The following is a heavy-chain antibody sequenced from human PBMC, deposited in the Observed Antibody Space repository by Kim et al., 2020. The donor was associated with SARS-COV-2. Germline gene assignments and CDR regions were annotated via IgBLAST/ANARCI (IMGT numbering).Heavy chain of an antibody. V-gene: IGHV1-69*01. Sequence: AKCAPKCQGRVPMTADESTSTAYMEMSSLRSEDTAVYYCARAVKGRPFDDWGQGTLVTVSS. J-gene: IGHJ4*02. CDR3: ARAVKGRPFDD. CDR2: A.